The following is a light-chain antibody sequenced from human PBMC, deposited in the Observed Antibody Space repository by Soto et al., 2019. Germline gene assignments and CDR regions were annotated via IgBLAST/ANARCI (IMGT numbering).Light chain of an antibody. J-gene: IGLJ2*01. Sequence: QAVVTQPPSASGTPGQRVNISCSGSSSNIGSNYVYWYRQFPGTAPKLLIQRNNQRPSGVPARFSGSKSGTSASLAISGVRSEDEADYYCGGWDDSLSGPVFGGGTKVTVL. V-gene: IGLV1-47*01. CDR1: SSNIGSNY. CDR2: RNN. CDR3: GGWDDSLSGPV.